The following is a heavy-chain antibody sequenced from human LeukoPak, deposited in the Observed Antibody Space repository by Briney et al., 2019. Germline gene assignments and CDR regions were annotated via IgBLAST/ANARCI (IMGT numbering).Heavy chain of an antibody. CDR2: IYYSGST. CDR3: AKALGDFWSGYYTGDAFDI. CDR1: GGSISSSSYY. Sequence: SETLSLTCTVSGGSISSSSYYWGWIRQPPGKGLEWIGSIYYSGSTYYNPSLKSRVTISVDTSKNQFSLKLSSVTAADTAVYYCAKALGDFWSGYYTGDAFDIWGQGTMVTVSS. V-gene: IGHV4-39*07. D-gene: IGHD3-3*01. J-gene: IGHJ3*02.